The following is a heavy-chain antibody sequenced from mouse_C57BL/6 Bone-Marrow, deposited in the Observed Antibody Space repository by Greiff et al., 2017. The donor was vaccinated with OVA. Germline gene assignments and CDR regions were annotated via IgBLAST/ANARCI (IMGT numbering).Heavy chain of an antibody. Sequence: EVKVVESGEGLVKPGGSLKLSCAASGFTFSSYAMSWVRQTPEKRLEWVAYISSGGDYIYYADTVKGRFTISRDNARNTLYLQMSSLKSEDTAMYYCTREAVVASGDYFDYWGQGTTLTVSS. CDR3: TREAVVASGDYFDY. D-gene: IGHD1-1*01. V-gene: IGHV5-9-1*02. CDR1: GFTFSSYA. CDR2: ISSGGDYI. J-gene: IGHJ2*01.